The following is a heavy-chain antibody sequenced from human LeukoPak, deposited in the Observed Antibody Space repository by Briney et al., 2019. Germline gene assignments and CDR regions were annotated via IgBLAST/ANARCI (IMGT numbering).Heavy chain of an antibody. J-gene: IGHJ3*02. CDR2: IYSAGNI. CDR1: GFSVSSNH. CDR3: ASTYCSSTRCQLPDDAFEI. Sequence: GGSLRLSCAASGFSVSSNHMTWVRQAPGKGLEWVSVIYSAGNIYYADPVKGRSTISRDDSVNTLYLQMNSLRAEDTAVYFCASTYCSSTRCQLPDDAFEIWGQGTMVTVSS. D-gene: IGHD2-2*01. V-gene: IGHV3-53*01.